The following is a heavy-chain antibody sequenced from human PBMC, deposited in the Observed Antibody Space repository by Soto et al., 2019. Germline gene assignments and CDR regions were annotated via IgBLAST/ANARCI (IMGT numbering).Heavy chain of an antibody. V-gene: IGHV4-31*03. Sequence: SETLSLTCTVSGGSISSGGYYWSWIRQHPGKGLEWIGYIYYSGSTYYNPSLKSRVTISVDTSKNQFSLELTSLTSDDTGVYYCAGGNFRYWGQGTLVTVSS. CDR1: GGSISSGGYY. J-gene: IGHJ4*02. CDR3: AGGNFRY. CDR2: IYYSGST.